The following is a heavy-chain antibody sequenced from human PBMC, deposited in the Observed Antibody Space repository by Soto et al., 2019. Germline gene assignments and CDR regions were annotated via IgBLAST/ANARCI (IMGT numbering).Heavy chain of an antibody. J-gene: IGHJ4*02. CDR2: IIPIFGTA. D-gene: IGHD3-9*01. V-gene: IGHV1-69*13. Sequence: ASVKVSCKASGGTFSSYAISWVRQAPGQGLEWMGGIIPIFGTANYAQKFQGRVTITADESTSTAYMELSSLRSEDTAVYYCARDPSQLRYFDWPLDYWGQGTLVTVSS. CDR1: GGTFSSYA. CDR3: ARDPSQLRYFDWPLDY.